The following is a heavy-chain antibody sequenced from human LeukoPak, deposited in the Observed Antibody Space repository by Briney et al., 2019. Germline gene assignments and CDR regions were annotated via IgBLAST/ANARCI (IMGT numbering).Heavy chain of an antibody. V-gene: IGHV3-74*01. J-gene: IGHJ4*02. D-gene: IGHD3-3*01. CDR1: GFTFSSYW. CDR2: IKDDDSDT. CDR3: TTIRPDY. Sequence: GGSLRLSCAAPGFTFSSYWMHWVRQVPGKGLVWVSRIKDDDSDTDYADSVKGRFTISRDNAKNTLFLQMNSLRVEDTAVYYCTTIRPDYWGQGTLVTVSS.